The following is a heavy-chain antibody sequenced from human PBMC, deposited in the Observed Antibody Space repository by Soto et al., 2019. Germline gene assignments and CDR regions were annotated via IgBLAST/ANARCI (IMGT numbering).Heavy chain of an antibody. V-gene: IGHV3-33*01. CDR1: GFTFSSYG. CDR3: ARGAKLLWFGDAIGAY. D-gene: IGHD3-10*01. CDR2: IWYDGSNK. Sequence: QVQLVESGGGVVPPGRSLRLSCAASGFTFSSYGMHCVRQAPGKGLEWVAVIWYDGSNKYYADSVKGRFTISRDNSKNTLYLQMNSLRAEDTAVYYCARGAKLLWFGDAIGAYWGQGTLVTVS. J-gene: IGHJ4*02.